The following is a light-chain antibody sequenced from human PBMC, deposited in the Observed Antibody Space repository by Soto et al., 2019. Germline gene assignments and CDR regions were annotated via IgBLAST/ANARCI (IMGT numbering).Light chain of an antibody. CDR2: GAS. Sequence: EIVMAQSPATLSVSPGERATLSCRASQSINSNLAWYQQKPGQAPRLLLYGASTRATGIPARFSGSGSGTEFILTISSLEPEDFAVYYCQQRNSWPPTFTFGQGTRLEIK. CDR1: QSINSN. CDR3: QQRNSWPPTFT. V-gene: IGKV3-15*01. J-gene: IGKJ5*01.